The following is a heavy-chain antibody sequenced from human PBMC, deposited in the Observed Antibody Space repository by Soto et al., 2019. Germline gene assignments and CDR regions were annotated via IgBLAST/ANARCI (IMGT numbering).Heavy chain of an antibody. V-gene: IGHV4-61*01. J-gene: IGHJ4*02. CDR3: ATTDRGVYSGYAY. CDR2: IYYSGST. CDR1: GGSVSSGSYY. Sequence: PSETLSLTCTVSGGSVSSGSYYWSWIRQPPGKGLEWIGYIYYSGSTNYNPSLKSRVTISVDTSKNQFSLKLSSVTAADTAVYYCATTDRGVYSGYAYWGQGTLVTVSP. D-gene: IGHD3-16*01.